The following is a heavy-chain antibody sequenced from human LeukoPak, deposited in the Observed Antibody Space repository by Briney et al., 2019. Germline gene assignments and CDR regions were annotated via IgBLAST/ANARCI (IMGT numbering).Heavy chain of an antibody. CDR3: ARLPITKRAMDV. Sequence: SETLSLTCTVSGDSISSTGYYWGWIRQPPGKGLEWIGSIYYSGSTYYNPSLKSRVTISVDTSKNQFSLRLSSVTAADTAVYYCARLPITKRAMDVWGQGTTVTVSS. J-gene: IGHJ6*02. D-gene: IGHD3-3*01. CDR1: GDSISSTGYY. V-gene: IGHV4-39*01. CDR2: IYYSGST.